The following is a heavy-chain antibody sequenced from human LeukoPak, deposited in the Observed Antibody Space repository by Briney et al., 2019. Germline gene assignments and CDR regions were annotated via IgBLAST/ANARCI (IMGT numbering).Heavy chain of an antibody. CDR1: GYTFTGYY. V-gene: IGHV1-2*02. CDR3: ARDLYYDFWSGYSAEYFQH. CDR2: INPNSGGT. Sequence: ASVKVSCKASGYTFTGYYMHWARQAPGQGLEWMGWINPNSGGTNYAQKFQGRVTMTRDTSISTAYMELSRLRSDDTAVYYCARDLYYDFWSGYSAEYFQHWGQGTLVTVSS. D-gene: IGHD3-3*01. J-gene: IGHJ1*01.